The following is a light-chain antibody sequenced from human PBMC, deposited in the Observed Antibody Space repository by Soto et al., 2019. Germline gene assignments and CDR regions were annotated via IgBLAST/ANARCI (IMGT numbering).Light chain of an antibody. CDR1: QSISGY. V-gene: IGKV3-11*01. Sequence: EIVLTQSPATLSLSPGERATLSCRASQSISGYLAWYQHRPGRAPRLLIYDASNRATGIPDRFSGRGSGTDFTLTISSLEPEDFAVYSCQQRASWPLTFGGGTALE. J-gene: IGKJ4*01. CDR3: QQRASWPLT. CDR2: DAS.